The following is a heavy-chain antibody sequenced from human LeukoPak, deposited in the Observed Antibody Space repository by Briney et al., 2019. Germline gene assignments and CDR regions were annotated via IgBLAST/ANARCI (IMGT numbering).Heavy chain of an antibody. D-gene: IGHD3-10*01. CDR1: GFTFSSYA. CDR3: ARALGINYFDY. V-gene: IGHV3-48*04. J-gene: IGHJ4*02. Sequence: PGGSLRLSCAASGFTFSSYAMHWVRRAPGKGLEWVSYISSSGSTIYYAASVKGRFTISRDNAKNSLYLQMNSLRAEDTAVYYCARALGINYFDYWGQGTLVTVSS. CDR2: ISSSGSTI.